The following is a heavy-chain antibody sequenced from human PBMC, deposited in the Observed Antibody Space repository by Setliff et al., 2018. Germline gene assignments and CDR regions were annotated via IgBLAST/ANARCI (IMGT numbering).Heavy chain of an antibody. Sequence: PSETLSLTCTVSGVSISSHYWSWVRQPPGKGLECIGDIYYTGSTKYNPSLWSRLTMSIDTSKKQSSLRLTSVSAADTAVYYCARLRKSTPHWYFDLWGRGTLVTVSS. CDR2: IYYTGST. J-gene: IGHJ2*01. CDR3: ARLRKSTPHWYFDL. V-gene: IGHV4-59*11. CDR1: GVSISSHY.